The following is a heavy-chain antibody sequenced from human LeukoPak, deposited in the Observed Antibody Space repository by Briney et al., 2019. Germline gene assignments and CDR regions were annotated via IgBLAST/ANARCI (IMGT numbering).Heavy chain of an antibody. CDR3: SRLRFDFWSGYTHPYFDY. CDR1: GGSISSSSYS. V-gene: IGHV4-39*01. D-gene: IGHD3-3*01. CDR2: TYYSGTP. Sequence: PSETLSLTCTVSGGSISSSSYSWGWIRQPPGKGLEWIGSTYYSGTPYYNPSLKRRVTISVDTSKIQFSMKLSSVAATDTAVYFCSRLRFDFWSGYTHPYFDYWGQGTLVTVSS. J-gene: IGHJ4*02.